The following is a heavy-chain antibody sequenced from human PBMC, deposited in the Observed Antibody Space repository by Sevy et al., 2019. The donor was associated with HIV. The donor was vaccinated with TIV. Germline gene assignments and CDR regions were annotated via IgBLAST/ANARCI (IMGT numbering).Heavy chain of an antibody. Sequence: ASVKVSCKASGYTFTSYYMHWVRQAPGQGLEWMGIINPSSGSTSYAQKFQGRVTMTRDTSTSTVYMELSSLRSEDTAVYYCARDSDNYDILTGYYPFDYWGQGTPVTVSS. CDR2: INPSSGST. CDR1: GYTFTSYY. CDR3: ARDSDNYDILTGYYPFDY. D-gene: IGHD3-9*01. V-gene: IGHV1-46*01. J-gene: IGHJ4*02.